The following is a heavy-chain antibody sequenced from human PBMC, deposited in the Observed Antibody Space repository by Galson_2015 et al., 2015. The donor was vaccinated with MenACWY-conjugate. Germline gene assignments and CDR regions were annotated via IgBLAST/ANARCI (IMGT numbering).Heavy chain of an antibody. J-gene: IGHJ4*02. CDR2: ISSNGGST. Sequence: SLRLSCAASGFTFSSYAMHWVRQAPGKGLEYVSAISSNGGSTYYADSVKGRFTISRGNSKNTLYLQMSSLRAEDTAVYYCVKERARDGYKYFIWGQGTLVTVSS. CDR1: GFTFSSYA. CDR3: VKERARDGYKYFI. V-gene: IGHV3-64D*06. D-gene: IGHD5-24*01.